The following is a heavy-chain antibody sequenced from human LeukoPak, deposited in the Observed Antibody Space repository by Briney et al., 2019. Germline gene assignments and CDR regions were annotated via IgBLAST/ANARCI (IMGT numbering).Heavy chain of an antibody. CDR3: ARHKGSSGWYRWFDP. J-gene: IGHJ5*02. Sequence: PSETLSLTCTVSGGSISSSSYYWGWIRQPPGKGLEWVGSIYYSGSTYYNPSLKSRVTISVDTSKNQFSLKLSSVTAADTAVYYCARHKGSSGWYRWFDPWGQGTLVTVSS. CDR1: GGSISSSSYY. D-gene: IGHD6-19*01. CDR2: IYYSGST. V-gene: IGHV4-39*01.